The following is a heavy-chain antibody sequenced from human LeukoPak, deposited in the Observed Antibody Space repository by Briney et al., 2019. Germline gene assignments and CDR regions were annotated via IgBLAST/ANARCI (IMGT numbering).Heavy chain of an antibody. V-gene: IGHV3-7*04. CDR3: ARVVGADEGADY. D-gene: IGHD1-26*01. Sequence: GVSLRLSCAASGFTFSSYWMTWVRQAPGKGLEWVANMKHDGTKKNYADSVKGRFTISRDNAKNSLYLQMNSLRAEDTALYYCARVVGADEGADYWGQGTLVTVSS. CDR2: MKHDGTKK. J-gene: IGHJ4*02. CDR1: GFTFSSYW.